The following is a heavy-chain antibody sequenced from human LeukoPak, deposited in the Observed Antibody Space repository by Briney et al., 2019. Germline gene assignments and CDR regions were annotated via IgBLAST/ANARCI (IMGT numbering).Heavy chain of an antibody. D-gene: IGHD3-10*01. J-gene: IGHJ4*02. Sequence: GGSLRLSCAASGFTFSSYAMSRVRQAPGKGLEWVSAISGSGGSTYYADSVKGRFTISRDNSKNTLYLQMNSLRAEDTAVYYCANPIRGWLRVYWGQGTLVTVSS. CDR1: GFTFSSYA. CDR3: ANPIRGWLRVY. CDR2: ISGSGGST. V-gene: IGHV3-23*01.